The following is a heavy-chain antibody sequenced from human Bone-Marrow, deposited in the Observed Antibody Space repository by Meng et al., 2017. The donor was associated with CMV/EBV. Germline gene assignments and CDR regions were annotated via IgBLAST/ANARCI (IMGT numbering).Heavy chain of an antibody. D-gene: IGHD3-3*01. V-gene: IGHV1-18*01. CDR2: IGIDDGKT. J-gene: IGHJ4*02. CDR1: GGTFSSYA. Sequence: VSVKVSCKASGGTFSSYAISWVRQAPGQGLEWMGWIGIDDGKTNYAQKLQGRVTMTTDTSTRTAHMELRRMRSDDTAVYYCATSSLGGYYGPVDYWGQGTLVTVSS. CDR3: ATSSLGGYYGPVDY.